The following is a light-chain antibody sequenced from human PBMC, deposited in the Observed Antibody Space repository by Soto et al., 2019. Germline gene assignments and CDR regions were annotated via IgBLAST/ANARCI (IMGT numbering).Light chain of an antibody. V-gene: IGKV1-39*01. CDR1: QSISSD. CDR2: AAS. Sequence: DIQMTQSPSSLSASVGDRVTITCRASQSISSDLNWYQRKPGKAPTLLIYAASSLQSGVPSRFSGSGSGTEFTLTITSLQPEDFATYYCQQSSSTLWTFGQGTKVEIK. J-gene: IGKJ1*01. CDR3: QQSSSTLWT.